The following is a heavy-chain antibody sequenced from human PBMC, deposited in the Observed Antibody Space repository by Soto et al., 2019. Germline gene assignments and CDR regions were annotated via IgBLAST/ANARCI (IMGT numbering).Heavy chain of an antibody. CDR3: ARTAGGKVRGGFDI. CDR1: GFTFSSYG. J-gene: IGHJ3*02. V-gene: IGHV3-30-3*01. D-gene: IGHD6-13*01. Sequence: QVQLEESGGGVVQPGTSLRLSCVASGFTFSSYGMHWVRQAPGKGLEWVAVIPNTENKKYYKDSVKGRLTNSRDNSQNTLFLQMDTLMSEETAVYDCARTAGGKVRGGFDIWGKETMVIVS. CDR2: IPNTENKK.